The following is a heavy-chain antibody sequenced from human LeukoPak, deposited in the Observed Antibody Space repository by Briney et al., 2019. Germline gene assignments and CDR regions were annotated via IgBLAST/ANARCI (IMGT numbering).Heavy chain of an antibody. J-gene: IGHJ1*01. D-gene: IGHD6-13*01. CDR3: AKADRYSSSWYVFQH. CDR1: GFTLSSYA. CDR2: ISGSGGST. V-gene: IGHV3-23*01. Sequence: GGSPRLSCAASGFTLSSYAMSWVRQAPGKGLEWVSAISGSGGSTYYADSVKGRFTISRDNSKNTLYLQMNSLRAEDAAVYYCAKADRYSSSWYVFQHWGQGTLVTVSS.